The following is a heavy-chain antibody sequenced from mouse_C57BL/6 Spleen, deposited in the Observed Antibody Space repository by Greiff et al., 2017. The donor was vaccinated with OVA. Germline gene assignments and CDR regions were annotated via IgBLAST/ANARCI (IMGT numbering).Heavy chain of an antibody. J-gene: IGHJ4*01. CDR1: GFTFSSYA. CDR2: ISDGGSYT. Sequence: DVQLQESGGGLVKPGGSLKLSCAASGFTFSSYAMSWVRQTPEKRLEWVATISDGGSYTYYPDNVKGRFTISRDNAKNNLYLQMSHLKSEDTAMYYCARGGITGSYYYAMDYWGQGTSVTVSS. D-gene: IGHD2-4*01. V-gene: IGHV5-4*01. CDR3: ARGGITGSYYYAMDY.